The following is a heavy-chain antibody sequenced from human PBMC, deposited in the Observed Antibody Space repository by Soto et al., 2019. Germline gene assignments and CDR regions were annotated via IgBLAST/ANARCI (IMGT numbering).Heavy chain of an antibody. J-gene: IGHJ4*02. CDR1: GFSLSNYG. Sequence: GGPLRLPWAVSGFSLSNYGMHWVRQAPGKGLEWVAMISYDGTDEYYADSVKGRFTISRDNSKNAVYLQMNSLRAEDTAVYYCARDYYKYYDSSGYYRSPAYWGQGTLVT. D-gene: IGHD3-22*01. V-gene: IGHV3-30*03. CDR2: ISYDGTDE. CDR3: ARDYYKYYDSSGYYRSPAY.